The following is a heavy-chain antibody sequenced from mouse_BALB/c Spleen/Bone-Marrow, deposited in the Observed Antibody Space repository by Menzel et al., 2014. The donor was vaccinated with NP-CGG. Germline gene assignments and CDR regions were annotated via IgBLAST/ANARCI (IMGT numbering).Heavy chain of an antibody. CDR2: IWWDDDK. J-gene: IGHJ2*01. Sequence: QVTLKECGPGILQPSQTLSLTCSFSGFSLTTSGISVGWIRQPSGKGLEWLAHIWWDDDKRCNPALKSRLAISKDTSSNQVFLKIASVDTADSATYYCTRVGAAPTPFDYWGQGTTLTVSS. V-gene: IGHV8-8*01. CDR3: TRVGAAPTPFDY. CDR1: GFSLTTSGIS. D-gene: IGHD2-10*01.